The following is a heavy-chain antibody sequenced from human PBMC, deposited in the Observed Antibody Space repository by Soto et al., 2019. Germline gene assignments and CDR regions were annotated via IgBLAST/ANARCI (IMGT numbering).Heavy chain of an antibody. D-gene: IGHD2-2*01. Sequence: GESLRLSCAASGFTVSSNYMSWVRQAPGKGLEWVSVIYSGGSTYYADSVKGRFTISRDNSKNTLYLQMNSLRAEDTAVYYCARVPAANYYGMDVWGQGTTVTVSS. V-gene: IGHV3-53*01. CDR3: ARVPAANYYGMDV. CDR2: IYSGGST. CDR1: GFTVSSNY. J-gene: IGHJ6*02.